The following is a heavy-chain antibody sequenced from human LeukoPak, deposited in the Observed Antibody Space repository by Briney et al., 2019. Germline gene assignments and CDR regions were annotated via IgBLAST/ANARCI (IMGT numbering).Heavy chain of an antibody. CDR3: ARDPGFSSWSHYFDY. CDR2: IKQDGSEK. CDR1: GFTFSSYA. J-gene: IGHJ4*02. D-gene: IGHD6-13*01. Sequence: GGSLRLSCAASGFTFSSYAMSWVRQAPGKGLEWVANIKQDGSEKYYVDSVKGRFTISRDNAKNSLYLQMNSLRAEDTAVYYCARDPGFSSWSHYFDYWGQGTLVTVSS. V-gene: IGHV3-7*01.